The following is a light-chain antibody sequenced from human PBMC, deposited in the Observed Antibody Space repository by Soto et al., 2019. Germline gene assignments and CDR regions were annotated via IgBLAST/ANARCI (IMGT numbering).Light chain of an antibody. Sequence: EIVMTQSPATLSVSPGERATLSCRASQSVSTNLAWYQQKPGQAPRLLMYDASTRATGIPVRFSGSGSGTEFTLTISSLQSEDFAIYYCQQYNKWPPWTFGQGTRVEIK. CDR2: DAS. J-gene: IGKJ1*01. CDR1: QSVSTN. V-gene: IGKV3-15*01. CDR3: QQYNKWPPWT.